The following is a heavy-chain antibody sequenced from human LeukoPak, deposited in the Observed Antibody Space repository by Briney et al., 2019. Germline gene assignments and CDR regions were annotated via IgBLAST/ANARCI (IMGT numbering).Heavy chain of an antibody. D-gene: IGHD3-22*01. J-gene: IGHJ4*02. CDR1: GFTFDDYG. V-gene: IGHV3-20*04. CDR2: INWNGGST. CDR3: ARARGSYYYDDTIDY. Sequence: GGSLRLSCAASGFTFDDYGMSWVRHAPGKGLEWDSGINWNGGSTGYADSVKVRFTISRDNAKDSLYLQMNSLRAEDTALYYCARARGSYYYDDTIDYWGQGTLVTVSS.